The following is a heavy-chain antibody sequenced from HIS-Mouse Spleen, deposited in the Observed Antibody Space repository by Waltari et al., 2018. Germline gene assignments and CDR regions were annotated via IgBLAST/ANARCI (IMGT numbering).Heavy chain of an antibody. CDR1: GFTLSSYG. J-gene: IGHJ4*02. CDR2: IWYDGSNK. Sequence: QVQLVEPGGGGVQPGRSLRLSCAASGFTLSSYGHHWVRQAPGKGMEWVAVIWYDGSNKYYADSVKGRFTISRDNSKNTLYLQMNSLRAEDTAVYYCAKGKYYFDYWGQGTLVTVSS. V-gene: IGHV3-33*06. CDR3: AKGKYYFDY.